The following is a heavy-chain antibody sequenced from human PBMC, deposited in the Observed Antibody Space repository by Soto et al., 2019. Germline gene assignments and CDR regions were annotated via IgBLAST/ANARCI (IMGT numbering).Heavy chain of an antibody. V-gene: IGHV4-30-4*01. CDR2: IYYSGSA. Sequence: SETLSLTCTVSGGSISIGDYYWTWMRQPPGKGLEWIGYIYYSGSAFYNPSLKSRVTMSVDTSKNQFSLKLSSVTAADTAVYYCAREVYYDRAFDILGQGTMVTVSS. J-gene: IGHJ3*02. D-gene: IGHD3-22*01. CDR1: GGSISIGDYY. CDR3: AREVYYDRAFDI.